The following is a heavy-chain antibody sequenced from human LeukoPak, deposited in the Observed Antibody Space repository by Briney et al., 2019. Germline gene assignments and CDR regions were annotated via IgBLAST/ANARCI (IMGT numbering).Heavy chain of an antibody. Sequence: PGGSLRLSCAASGFTFSSYAMSWVRQAPGKAPEWVSGISGSGGSTYYADSVKGRFTISRDNSKNTLYLQMNSLRAEDSAVYYCAKGGSSWYFDYWGQGTLVTVSS. J-gene: IGHJ4*02. V-gene: IGHV3-23*01. D-gene: IGHD6-13*01. CDR3: AKGGSSWYFDY. CDR1: GFTFSSYA. CDR2: ISGSGGST.